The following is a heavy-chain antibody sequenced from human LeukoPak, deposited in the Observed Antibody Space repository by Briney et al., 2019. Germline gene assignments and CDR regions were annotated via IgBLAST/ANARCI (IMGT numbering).Heavy chain of an antibody. Sequence: SETLSLICTVSGGSISSSSYYWGWIRQPPGKGLEWIGSIYYSGSTYYNPSLKSRVTISVDTSKNQFSLKLSSVTAADTAVYYCARQDLYSSGWYWGQGTLVTVSS. J-gene: IGHJ4*02. D-gene: IGHD6-19*01. V-gene: IGHV4-39*01. CDR1: GGSISSSSYY. CDR2: IYYSGST. CDR3: ARQDLYSSGWY.